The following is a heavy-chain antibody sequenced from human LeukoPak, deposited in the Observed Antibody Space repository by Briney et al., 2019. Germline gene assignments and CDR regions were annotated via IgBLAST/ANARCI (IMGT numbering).Heavy chain of an antibody. CDR3: ARGEYDLLTGVYDTYGIDA. CDR2: ISYDGNYE. D-gene: IGHD3-9*01. J-gene: IGHJ6*02. Sequence: GGSLRLSCVASGFIFSSYALHWVRQAPGKGLEWVAVISYDGNYEYYADSVKGRFTISRDNSKNTLFLQMNSLRPEDTAVYYCARGEYDLLTGVYDTYGIDAWGQGTTVTVSS. CDR1: GFIFSSYA. V-gene: IGHV3-30-3*01.